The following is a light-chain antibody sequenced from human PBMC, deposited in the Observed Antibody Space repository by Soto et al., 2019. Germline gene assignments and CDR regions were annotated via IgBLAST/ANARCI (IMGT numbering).Light chain of an antibody. CDR3: QQYNSWPLT. CDR1: QSVGSD. Sequence: EIMMTQSPATLSVSPGERATISCRASQSVGSDLAWYQQKPGQAPRLVIYATFTRASGVPSRISGSGSGTDFTLTISSLQSEDFAAYYCQQYNSWPLTFGGGTKVDIK. CDR2: ATF. V-gene: IGKV3D-15*01. J-gene: IGKJ4*01.